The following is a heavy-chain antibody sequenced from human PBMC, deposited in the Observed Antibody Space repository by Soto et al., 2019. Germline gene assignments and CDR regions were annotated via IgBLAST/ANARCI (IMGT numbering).Heavy chain of an antibody. J-gene: IGHJ6*04. CDR1: GFTLSGRS. D-gene: IGHD3-10*01. CDR3: ARGWFGPDV. Sequence: EVQLVESGGGLVQPGGSLRLSCAASGFTLSGRSMHWVRQAPGQGLVWVSGIDNAGTDSTYADSVKGRFTSSRDNAKNMLSLQMNSLRVGDTAVNYCARGWFGPDVWGTGTTVTVSS. CDR2: IDNAGTDS. V-gene: IGHV3-74*01.